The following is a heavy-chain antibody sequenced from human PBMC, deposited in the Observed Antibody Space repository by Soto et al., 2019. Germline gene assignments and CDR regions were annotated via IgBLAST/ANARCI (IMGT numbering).Heavy chain of an antibody. D-gene: IGHD1-26*01. V-gene: IGHV3-23*01. CDR2: ISGSGFKK. Sequence: PVGSRRLSWAASGFILKNLGRSWVGQAPGRGREWISFISGSGFKKYYADSVKGRFTISRDNSKSTVYLELNNLSAEDTAVYHCAKNQGVELVPLATVDWFDPWGQGSVVTVSS. CDR3: AKNQGVELVPLATVDWFDP. J-gene: IGHJ5*02. CDR1: GFILKNLG.